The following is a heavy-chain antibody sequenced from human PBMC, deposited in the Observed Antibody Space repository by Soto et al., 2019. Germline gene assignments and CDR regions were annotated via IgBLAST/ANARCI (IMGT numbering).Heavy chain of an antibody. Sequence: QVQLQESGPGLVKPSQTLSLTCSVSGGSVSSGDYSWNWIRQPPGKGLEWIGNIHYSGNFYYNPSLQSRVTISLDTSKNQFSLNLSSVTAADTAVYYCARLIGLTGTNWFDPWGQGTLVTVSS. D-gene: IGHD1-20*01. J-gene: IGHJ5*02. CDR3: ARLIGLTGTNWFDP. V-gene: IGHV4-30-4*01. CDR2: IHYSGNF. CDR1: GGSVSSGDYS.